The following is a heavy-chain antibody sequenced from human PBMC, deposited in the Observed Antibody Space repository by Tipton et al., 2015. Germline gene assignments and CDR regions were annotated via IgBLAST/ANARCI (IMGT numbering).Heavy chain of an antibody. V-gene: IGHV3-30*03. D-gene: IGHD6-19*01. CDR3: ASPGSFSSGWSGS. Sequence: SLRLSCAASGFTFGSYDMHWVRQAPGRGLEWVAVTSFDGSDKYYADSVKGRFTVSRDNSKDSLHLQMNSLRPEDTAVYYCASPGSFSSGWSGSWGQGTLVTVSS. J-gene: IGHJ5*02. CDR2: TSFDGSDK. CDR1: GFTFGSYD.